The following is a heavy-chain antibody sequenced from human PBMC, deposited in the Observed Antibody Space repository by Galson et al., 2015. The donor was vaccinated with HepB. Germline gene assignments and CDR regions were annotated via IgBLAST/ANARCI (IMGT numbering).Heavy chain of an antibody. V-gene: IGHV3-11*06. CDR2: ISSSSSYT. CDR1: GFTFSDYY. D-gene: IGHD2-15*01. J-gene: IGHJ4*02. CDR3: ARGRGSGPPHN. Sequence: SLRLSCAASGFTFSDYYMSWIRQAPGKGLEWVSYISSSSSYTNYADSVKGRFTISRDNAKNSLYLQMNSLRAADTAVYYCARGRGSGPPHNWGQGTLVTVSS.